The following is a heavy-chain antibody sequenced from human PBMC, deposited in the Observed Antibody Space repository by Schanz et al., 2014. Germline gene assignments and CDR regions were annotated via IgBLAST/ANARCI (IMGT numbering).Heavy chain of an antibody. J-gene: IGHJ4*02. CDR2: IYETGRT. CDR3: ARLEYTSGWQGFDY. CDR1: RGSIGSTNW. Sequence: QVQLQESGPGLVKPSGTLSLTCTISRGSIGSTNWWSWLRQSPRKGLEWISDIYETGRTNYNPSLRSESPLPVDRPPNRFPRERTAVTAADTAVYYCARLEYTSGWQGFDYWGQGILVTVSS. V-gene: IGHV4-4*02. D-gene: IGHD1-1*01.